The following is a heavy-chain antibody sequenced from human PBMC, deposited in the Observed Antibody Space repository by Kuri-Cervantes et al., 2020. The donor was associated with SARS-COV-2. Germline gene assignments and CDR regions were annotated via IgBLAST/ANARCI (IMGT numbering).Heavy chain of an antibody. CDR2: ISAYNGDT. D-gene: IGHD2-8*01. CDR3: ARLTGASQWSYYYMDV. V-gene: IGHV1-18*04. CDR1: GYTFTSYG. Sequence: ASVKVSCKASGYTFTSYGISWVRQAPGQGLEWMGWISAYNGDTNYAQQLQGRVTMTTDTSTSTAYMELRSLRSDDTAVYYCARLTGASQWSYYYMDVWGKGTTVTVSS. J-gene: IGHJ6*03.